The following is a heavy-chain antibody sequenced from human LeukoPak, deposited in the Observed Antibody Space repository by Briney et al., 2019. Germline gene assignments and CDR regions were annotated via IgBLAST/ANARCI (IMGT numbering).Heavy chain of an antibody. CDR3: ARGRELELRGKRYFDY. Sequence: SETLSLTCAVYGGSFSGYYWSCFRQPPAKGLEWFGEINHSGSTNYNPSPKSRVTISVDTSKNQFSQKLSSLTAADTGVYYCARGRELELRGKRYFDYWGQGTVVTVSS. J-gene: IGHJ4*02. D-gene: IGHD1-7*01. CDR2: INHSGST. CDR1: GGSFSGYY. V-gene: IGHV4-34*01.